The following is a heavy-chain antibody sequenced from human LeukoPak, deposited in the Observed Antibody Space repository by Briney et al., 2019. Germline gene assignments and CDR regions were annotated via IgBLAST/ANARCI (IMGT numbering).Heavy chain of an antibody. CDR1: GASISTYY. CDR2: INHSGST. CDR3: ARRAVTTVTSSSPAEYFQH. Sequence: SETLSLTCTVSGASISTYYWSWIRQPPGKGLEWIGEINHSGSTNYNPSLKSRVTISVDTSKNQFSLKLSSVTAADTAVYYCARRAVTTVTSSSPAEYFQHWGQGTLVTVSS. D-gene: IGHD4-17*01. J-gene: IGHJ1*01. V-gene: IGHV4-34*01.